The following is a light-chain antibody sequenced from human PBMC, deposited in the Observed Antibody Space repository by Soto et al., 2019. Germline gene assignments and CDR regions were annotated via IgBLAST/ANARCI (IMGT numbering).Light chain of an antibody. Sequence: NFMLTQPHSVSESPGKTVXXXFTGSXGSIASKYVQWFQQRPGSAPTPVIYEDNKRPSGVPDRFSGSIDSSSNSASLTISGLKTEDEADYYCQSYGDNNQVFGGGTKLTVL. J-gene: IGLJ3*02. V-gene: IGLV6-57*02. CDR1: XGSIASKY. CDR3: QSYGDNNQV. CDR2: EDN.